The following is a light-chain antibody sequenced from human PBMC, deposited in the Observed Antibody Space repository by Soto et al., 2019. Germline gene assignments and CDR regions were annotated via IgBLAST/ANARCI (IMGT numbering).Light chain of an antibody. J-gene: IGKJ1*01. CDR1: QSISSW. CDR3: QQYNSYLWT. V-gene: IGKV1-5*03. Sequence: IQMPKSHSTLSASVGDRVTITCRASQSISSWLAWYQQKPGKAPKLLIYKASSLESGVPSRFSGSGSGTEFTLTISSLQPDDFATYYCQQYNSYLWTFGQGTKVDIK. CDR2: KAS.